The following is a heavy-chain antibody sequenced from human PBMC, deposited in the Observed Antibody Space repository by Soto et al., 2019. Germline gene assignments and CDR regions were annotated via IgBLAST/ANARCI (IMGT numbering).Heavy chain of an antibody. CDR1: GFTFSNAW. CDR3: TTPTDAKWPLSDAFDI. V-gene: IGHV3-15*01. Sequence: EVQLVESGGGLVKPGGSLRLSCAASGFTFSNAWMSWVRQAPGKGLEWVGRIKSKTDGGTTDYAAPVKGRFTISRDDSKNTLYLQMNSLKTEDTAVYYCTTPTDAKWPLSDAFDIWGQGTMVTVSS. CDR2: IKSKTDGGTT. J-gene: IGHJ3*02. D-gene: IGHD5-12*01.